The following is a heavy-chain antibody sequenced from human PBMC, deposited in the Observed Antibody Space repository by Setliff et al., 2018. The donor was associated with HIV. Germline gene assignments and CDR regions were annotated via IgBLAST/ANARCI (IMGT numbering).Heavy chain of an antibody. CDR3: ARRGWNGYKSFED. J-gene: IGHJ4*02. V-gene: IGHV4-34*01. CDR2: INHSGST. D-gene: IGHD1-1*01. CDR1: DGSFSDYS. Sequence: SETLSLTCAVYDGSFSDYSWNWIRQPPGKGLEWIGEINHSGSTNCNPSLQSRVTISVDTSKKQVSLNVRSVTAADTAVYYCARRGWNGYKSFEDWGQGTQVTVSS.